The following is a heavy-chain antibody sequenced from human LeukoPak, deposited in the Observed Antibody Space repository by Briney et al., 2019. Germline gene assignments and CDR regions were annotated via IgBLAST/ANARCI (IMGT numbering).Heavy chain of an antibody. CDR3: AKDWRVSGSGHGHLDY. Sequence: GGSLRLSCAASGFTISSYGMHWVRQAPGKGLEWVAFIHYDASDYYYADSVKGRYTISRDNSKNTLWLQMNSLRAEDTAVYYCAKDWRVSGSGHGHLDYWGQGIQVTVSS. CDR2: IHYDASDY. CDR1: GFTISSYG. D-gene: IGHD2-15*01. V-gene: IGHV3-30*02. J-gene: IGHJ4*02.